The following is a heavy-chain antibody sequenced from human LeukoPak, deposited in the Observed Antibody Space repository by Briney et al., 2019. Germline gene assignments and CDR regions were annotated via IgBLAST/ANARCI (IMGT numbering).Heavy chain of an antibody. J-gene: IGHJ4*02. D-gene: IGHD3-22*01. CDR2: ISSSGSAI. V-gene: IGHV3-48*03. Sequence: GGSLRLSCAASGITFSSYEMNWVRQAPGKGLEWVSYISSSGSAIYYTDSVEGRFTISRDNAKNSLYLQMNSLRAEDTAVYYCARGPGYSRSGYYSIDYWGQGTLVTVSS. CDR3: ARGPGYSRSGYYSIDY. CDR1: GITFSSYE.